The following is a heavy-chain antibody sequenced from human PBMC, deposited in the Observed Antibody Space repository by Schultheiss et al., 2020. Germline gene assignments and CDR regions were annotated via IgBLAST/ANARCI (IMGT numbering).Heavy chain of an antibody. D-gene: IGHD1-26*01. CDR3: ATSGSFDY. CDR2: INPNSGGT. J-gene: IGHJ4*02. Sequence: ASVKVSCKASGGTFSSYAISWVRQAPGQGLEWMGRINPNSGGTNYAQKFQGRVTMTRDTSTSTVYMELSSLRSDDTAVYYCATSGSFDYWGQGTPVTVSS. CDR1: GGTFSSYA. V-gene: IGHV1-2*06.